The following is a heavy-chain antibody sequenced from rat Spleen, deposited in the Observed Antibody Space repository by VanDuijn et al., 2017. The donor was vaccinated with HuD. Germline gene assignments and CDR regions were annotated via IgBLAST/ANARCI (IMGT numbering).Heavy chain of an antibody. Sequence: EVQLVESGGGLMQPGKSLKVSCVASGFTFKNFWMAWIRQAPTKGLEWVATISSEGRSSYYRDSVKGRFTISRDSAKSTLYLQMDSLRSEDTATYYCDRQDNYIVFAYWGQGVMVTVSS. CDR2: ISSEGRSS. CDR3: DRQDNYIVFAY. J-gene: IGHJ2*01. D-gene: IGHD1-10*01. V-gene: IGHV5-29*01. CDR1: GFTFKNFW.